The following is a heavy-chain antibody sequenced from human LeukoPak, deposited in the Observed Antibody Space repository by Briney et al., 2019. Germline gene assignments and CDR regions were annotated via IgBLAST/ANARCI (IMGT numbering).Heavy chain of an antibody. CDR1: GGSITTSSYY. J-gene: IGHJ4*02. CDR2: INHSGSS. V-gene: IGHV4-39*01. CDR3: ARREGYNRLYFDY. D-gene: IGHD5-24*01. Sequence: SETLSLTCTVSGGSITTSSYYWGWIRQPPGKGLEWIGNINHSGSSYYNPSLKSRVTIYLDSSKNQFSLKVTSVTAADTAVYYCARREGYNRLYFDYWGQGTLVTVSS.